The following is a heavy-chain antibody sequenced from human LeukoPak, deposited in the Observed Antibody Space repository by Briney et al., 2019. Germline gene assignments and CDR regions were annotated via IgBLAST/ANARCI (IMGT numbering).Heavy chain of an antibody. Sequence: GGSLRLSCAASGFTFSSYAMSWVRQAPGKGLEWVSAISGSGGSTYYADSVKGRFTISRDNSKNTLYLQMNSLRAEDTAAFYCGRGRPRGYSGYVIDYWGQGTPITVSS. J-gene: IGHJ4*02. CDR1: GFTFSSYA. CDR3: GRGRPRGYSGYVIDY. D-gene: IGHD5-12*01. V-gene: IGHV3-23*01. CDR2: ISGSGGST.